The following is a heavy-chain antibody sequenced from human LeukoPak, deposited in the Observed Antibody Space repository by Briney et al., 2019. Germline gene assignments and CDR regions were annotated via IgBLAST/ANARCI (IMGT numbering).Heavy chain of an antibody. D-gene: IGHD4/OR15-4a*01. V-gene: IGHV3-23*01. CDR2: ISGNGENT. J-gene: IGHJ4*02. Sequence: PGGSLRLSCAASGFTFSSYPMSWIRQAPGKGLEWVSAISGNGENTYYADSMKGRFTISRDNSKNILYLQMSSLRAEDTAIYYCTKKSPYGGRDSWGQGTLVTVSS. CDR1: GFTFSSYP. CDR3: TKKSPYGGRDS.